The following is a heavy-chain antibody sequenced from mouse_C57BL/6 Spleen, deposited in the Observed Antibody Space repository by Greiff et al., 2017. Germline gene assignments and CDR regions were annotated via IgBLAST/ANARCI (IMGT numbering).Heavy chain of an antibody. CDR3: ARPLLRSYAMDY. CDR1: GYTFTSYW. D-gene: IGHD1-1*01. J-gene: IGHJ4*01. Sequence: QVQLKESGAELVKPGASVKMSCKASGYTFTSYWITWVKQRPGQGLEWIGDIYPGSGSTNYNEKFKSKATLTVDTSSSTAYMQLSSLTSEDSAVYYCARPLLRSYAMDYWGQGTSVTVSS. CDR2: IYPGSGST. V-gene: IGHV1-55*01.